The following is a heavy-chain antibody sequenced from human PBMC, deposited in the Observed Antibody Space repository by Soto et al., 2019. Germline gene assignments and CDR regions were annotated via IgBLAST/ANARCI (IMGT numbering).Heavy chain of an antibody. V-gene: IGHV3-48*03. D-gene: IGHD3-16*01. J-gene: IGHJ4*02. CDR3: ARGGIH. CDR2: ISGSGRT. CDR1: GYTFNSHE. Sequence: EVLLVESGGGSRQPGGSLRLSCVASGYTFNSHEMNWVRQAPGKGLEWISSISGSGRTNYAESVKGRFTISRDNAHKSLFLEMKDLRVEDTAVYYCARGGIHWGQGTLVTVSS.